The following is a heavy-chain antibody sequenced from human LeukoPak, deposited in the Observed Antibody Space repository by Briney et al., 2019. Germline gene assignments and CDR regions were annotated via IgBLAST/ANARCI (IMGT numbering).Heavy chain of an antibody. Sequence: GGNLCLYGAAPGFINYAYAIHWDRQAPGQDLEWVSLISGDGVSTFYADSVRGRFTISRDNSRKSLSLQMSSLRSEDTALYYCSRESETSGWYDYWGQGTLVTVSS. J-gene: IGHJ4*02. CDR2: ISGDGVST. V-gene: IGHV3-43*02. D-gene: IGHD6-19*01. CDR3: SRESETSGWYDY. CDR1: GFINYAYA.